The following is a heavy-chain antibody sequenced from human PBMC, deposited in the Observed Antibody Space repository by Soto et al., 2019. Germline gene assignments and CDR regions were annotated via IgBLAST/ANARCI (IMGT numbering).Heavy chain of an antibody. CDR3: TSTYSSSWYGGDYYYGMDV. D-gene: IGHD6-13*01. CDR2: IRSKANSYAT. CDR1: GFTFSGSA. V-gene: IGHV3-73*01. J-gene: IGHJ6*02. Sequence: PGGSLRLSCAASGFTFSGSAMHWVRQASGKGLEWVGRIRSKANSYATAYAASVKGRFTISRDDSKNTAYLQMNSLKTEDTAVYYCTSTYSSSWYGGDYYYGMDVWGQGTTVTVSS.